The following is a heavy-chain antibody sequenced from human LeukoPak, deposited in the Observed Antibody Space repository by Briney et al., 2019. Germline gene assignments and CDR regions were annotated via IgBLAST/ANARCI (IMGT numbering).Heavy chain of an antibody. CDR1: GFTFSNYD. CDR2: ISDSGSST. Sequence: PGGSLRLSCAASGFTFSNYDMSWVCQAPGKGLEWVSSISDSGSSTYYADSVKGRFTISRDNSKNTLYLQMTNLRAADTAVYYCAKDLSRAVAADWFDPWDQGSLVTVSS. D-gene: IGHD6-19*01. CDR3: AKDLSRAVAADWFDP. J-gene: IGHJ5*02. V-gene: IGHV3-23*01.